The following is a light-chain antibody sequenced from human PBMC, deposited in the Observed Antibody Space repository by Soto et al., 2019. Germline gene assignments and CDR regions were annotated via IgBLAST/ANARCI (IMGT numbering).Light chain of an antibody. V-gene: IGLV2-14*01. Sequence: QSAVTQPASVSGSPGQSITISCTGTITDVGSSNYVSWYKQHPGKAPKLMIYDVSNRPSGVSNRFSGSKSGNTASLTISGLQAEDEADYYCSSYTTTSTWVFGGGTKLTVL. CDR1: ITDVGSSNY. CDR3: SSYTTTSTWV. CDR2: DVS. J-gene: IGLJ2*01.